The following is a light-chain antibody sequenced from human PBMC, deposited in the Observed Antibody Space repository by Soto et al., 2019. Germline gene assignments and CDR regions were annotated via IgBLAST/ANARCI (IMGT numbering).Light chain of an antibody. CDR3: QQYGSSGT. CDR1: QSVSSSY. J-gene: IGKJ1*01. Sequence: EIVLTQSPGPLSLYPGERATLSCRASQSVSSSYLAWYQQKPGQAPRLLIYGASNRATGIPDRFSGSGSGTDFTLTISRLEPEDFAVYYCQQYGSSGTFGQGTKVDIK. CDR2: GAS. V-gene: IGKV3-20*01.